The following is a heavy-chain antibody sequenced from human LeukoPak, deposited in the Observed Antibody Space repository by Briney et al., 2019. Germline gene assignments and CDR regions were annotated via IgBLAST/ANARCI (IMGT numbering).Heavy chain of an antibody. J-gene: IGHJ4*02. V-gene: IGHV3-49*03. CDR3: VRFSGAPDY. CDR2: IRSNSFCGGIT. CDR1: GFTFGDYA. Sequence: GGSLRLSCTASGFTFGDYAVSWFRQAPGKGREWVSYIRSNSFCGGITEYSASVKGRFTISRDDSKSVAYLQMNSLRTEDTDVYYCVRFSGAPDYWGQGTLVTVSS. D-gene: IGHD3-3*01.